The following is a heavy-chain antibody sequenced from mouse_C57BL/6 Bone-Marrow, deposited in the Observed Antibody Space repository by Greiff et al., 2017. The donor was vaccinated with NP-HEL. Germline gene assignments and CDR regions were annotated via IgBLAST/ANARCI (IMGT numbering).Heavy chain of an antibody. J-gene: IGHJ2*01. CDR3: ARDGSSGWDY. V-gene: IGHV1-69*01. CDR2: IDPSDSYT. Sequence: QVQLQQSGAELVMPGASVKLSCKASGYTFTSYWMHWVKQRPGQGLEWIGEIDPSDSYTNYNQKFKGKSTLTVDKSSSTAYMQLSSLTSEDSAVYYSARDGSSGWDYWGQGTTLTVSS. D-gene: IGHD3-2*02. CDR1: GYTFTSYW.